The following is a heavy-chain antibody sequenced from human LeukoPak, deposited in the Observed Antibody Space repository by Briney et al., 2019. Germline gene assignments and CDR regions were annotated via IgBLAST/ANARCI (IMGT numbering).Heavy chain of an antibody. Sequence: SETLSLTCAVYGGSFSGYYWSWIRQPPGKGLEWIGEINHSGSTNYNPSLKSRVTISVNTSKNQFSLKLSSVTAADTAVYYCATQSPDYYYYMDVWGKGTTVTVSS. CDR2: INHSGST. V-gene: IGHV4-34*01. CDR1: GGSFSGYY. J-gene: IGHJ6*03. CDR3: ATQSPDYYYYMDV.